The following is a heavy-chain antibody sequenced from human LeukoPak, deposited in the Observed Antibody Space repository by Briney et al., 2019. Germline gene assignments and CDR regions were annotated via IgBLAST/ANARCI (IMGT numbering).Heavy chain of an antibody. CDR2: ISGSGGST. V-gene: IGHV3-23*01. J-gene: IGHJ4*02. CDR1: GFTFSSYA. CDR3: AKGFLSGWYGGLDY. Sequence: GGSLRLSCAASGFTFSSYAMSWVRQAPGKGLEWVSAISGSGGSTYYADSVKGRFTISRDNSKNTLYLQMNSLRAEDTAVYCCAKGFLSGWYGGLDYWGQGTLVTVSS. D-gene: IGHD6-19*01.